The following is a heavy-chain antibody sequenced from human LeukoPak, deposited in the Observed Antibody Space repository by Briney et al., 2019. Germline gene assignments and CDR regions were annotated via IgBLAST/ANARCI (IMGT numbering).Heavy chain of an antibody. Sequence: QTGGSLRLSCAAPGFTFSSYGMHWVRQAPGKGLEWVSYISSSSSTIYYADSVKGRFTISRDNAKNSLYLQMNSLRAEDTAVYYCASRYCSGGSCYFFRYWGQGTLVTVSS. CDR1: GFTFSSYG. D-gene: IGHD2-15*01. CDR2: ISSSSSTI. J-gene: IGHJ4*02. CDR3: ASRYCSGGSCYFFRY. V-gene: IGHV3-48*01.